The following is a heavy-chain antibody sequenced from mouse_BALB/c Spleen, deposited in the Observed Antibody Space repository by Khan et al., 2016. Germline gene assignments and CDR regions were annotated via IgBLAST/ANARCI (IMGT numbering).Heavy chain of an antibody. V-gene: IGHV2-6-7*01. CDR1: GFSLTGFS. J-gene: IGHJ3*01. CDR2: IWGDGST. D-gene: IGHD2-4*01. Sequence: VQLQESGPGLVAPSQSLSIPCTVAGFSLTGFSVNWVRQPPGKGLEWLGMIWGDGSTDYNSALKSRLSISKYNSKSQVFLKMNSLQTDDTARYYCASYYDYAGGFAYWGQGTLVTVSA. CDR3: ASYYDYAGGFAY.